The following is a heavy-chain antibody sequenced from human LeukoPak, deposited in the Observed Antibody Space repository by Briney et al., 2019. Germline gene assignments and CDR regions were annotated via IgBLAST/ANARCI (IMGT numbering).Heavy chain of an antibody. D-gene: IGHD1-26*01. CDR1: GGSFIGYY. Sequence: PSDTLSLSCAVYGGSFIGYYWSWIRQPPWQGLEWIGKINHFGSTNYHPSLKSRVTISIDTSKNQFSLKLSSVTAADTAVYYCARIRSRKWGFDYWGQGTLVTVSS. V-gene: IGHV4-34*01. CDR2: INHFGST. J-gene: IGHJ4*02. CDR3: ARIRSRKWGFDY.